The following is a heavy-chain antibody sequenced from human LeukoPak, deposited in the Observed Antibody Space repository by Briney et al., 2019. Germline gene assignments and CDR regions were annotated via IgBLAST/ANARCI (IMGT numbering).Heavy chain of an antibody. D-gene: IGHD3-10*01. CDR1: GFTFSGYY. Sequence: ASVKVSCKASGFTFSGYYMHWVRRAPGQGLEWIAWISPNSGGTNYVQKFQGRVTVTRDTSISTDYMEINGLTSDDTALYYCAREPSGSGGYDYWGQGTLVTVSS. CDR3: AREPSGSGGYDY. J-gene: IGHJ4*02. V-gene: IGHV1-2*02. CDR2: ISPNSGGT.